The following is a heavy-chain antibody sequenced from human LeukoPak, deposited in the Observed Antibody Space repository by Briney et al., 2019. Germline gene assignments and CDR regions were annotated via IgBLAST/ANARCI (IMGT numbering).Heavy chain of an antibody. Sequence: GSLRLSCAASGFTFSSYWMHWVRQAPGKGLVWVSRINSDGSSTSYADSVKGRFTISRDNAKNTLYLQMNSLRAEDTAVYYCARERDCSSTSCYSWWFDPWGQGTLVTVSS. D-gene: IGHD2-2*01. CDR1: GFTFSSYW. V-gene: IGHV3-74*01. CDR2: INSDGSST. CDR3: ARERDCSSTSCYSWWFDP. J-gene: IGHJ5*02.